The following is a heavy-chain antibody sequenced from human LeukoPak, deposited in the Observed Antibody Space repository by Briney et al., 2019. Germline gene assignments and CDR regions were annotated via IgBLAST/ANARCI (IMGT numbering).Heavy chain of an antibody. CDR2: IHHSGST. Sequence: PSQTLSLTCTVSGYSISSGYYWGWIRQPPGKGLEWIGSIHHSGSTYYNPSLKSRVTISVDTSKNQFSLKLSSVTAADTAVYYCARDGGMIVVGSGAFDIWGQGTMVTVSS. J-gene: IGHJ3*02. D-gene: IGHD3-22*01. V-gene: IGHV4-38-2*02. CDR3: ARDGGMIVVGSGAFDI. CDR1: GYSISSGYY.